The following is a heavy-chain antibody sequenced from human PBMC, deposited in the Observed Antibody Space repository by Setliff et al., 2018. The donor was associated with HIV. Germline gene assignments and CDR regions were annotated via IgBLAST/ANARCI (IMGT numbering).Heavy chain of an antibody. J-gene: IGHJ3*02. CDR2: IDPSDSYT. Sequence: GESLKISCKGSGYSFTSYWINWVRQMPGKGLEWMGRIDPSDSYTNYSPSFQGHVTISADKSISTAYLQWSSLKASDTAMYYCARHKEMATIRDAFDIWGQGTMVTVSS. CDR3: ARHKEMATIRDAFDI. D-gene: IGHD5-12*01. CDR1: GYSFTSYW. V-gene: IGHV5-10-1*01.